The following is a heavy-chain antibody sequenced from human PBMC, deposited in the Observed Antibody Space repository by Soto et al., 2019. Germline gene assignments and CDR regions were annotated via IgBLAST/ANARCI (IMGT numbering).Heavy chain of an antibody. CDR2: IYTDGGT. CDR1: GVPFPNGAYY. Sequence: ASENLSLTSTVSGVPFPNGAYYLTWIRQHPGKGLEWIGCIYTDGGTDYSPSLKNRVTITMDTSKNHFSLRLTSVTAADTATYFCARGLTEWSNDYWGHGTLVTVSS. D-gene: IGHD3-3*01. CDR3: ARGLTEWSNDY. J-gene: IGHJ4*01. V-gene: IGHV4-31*03.